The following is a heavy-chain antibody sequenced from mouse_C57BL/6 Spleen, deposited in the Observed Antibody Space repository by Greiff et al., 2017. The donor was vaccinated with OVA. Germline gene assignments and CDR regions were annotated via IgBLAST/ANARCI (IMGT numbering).Heavy chain of an antibody. J-gene: IGHJ1*03. CDR2: IYPGSGST. Sequence: VQLQQPGAELAKPGASVKLSCKASGYTFTSYWITWVKQRPGQGLEWIGDIYPGSGSTNYNEKFKSKATLTVDTSSSTAYMQLSSLTSEDSAVYYGARSVGSSYWYFDVWGTGTTVTVSS. CDR3: ARSVGSSYWYFDV. CDR1: GYTFTSYW. V-gene: IGHV1-55*01. D-gene: IGHD1-1*01.